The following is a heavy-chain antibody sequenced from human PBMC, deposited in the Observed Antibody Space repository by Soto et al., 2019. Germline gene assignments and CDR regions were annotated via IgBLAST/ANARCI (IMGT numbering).Heavy chain of an antibody. D-gene: IGHD1-26*01. Sequence: QVQLVQSGAEVKKPGASVKVSCKASGYTITSYGIIWVRQAPGQGLEWMGWISANNGNTNNARMLQGRGTMTTATSTRTGYMELRSLGSGDTSVYFCARDRGSYALDCWGQGTLVTVSS. CDR2: ISANNGNT. V-gene: IGHV1-18*01. CDR3: ARDRGSYALDC. J-gene: IGHJ4*02. CDR1: GYTITSYG.